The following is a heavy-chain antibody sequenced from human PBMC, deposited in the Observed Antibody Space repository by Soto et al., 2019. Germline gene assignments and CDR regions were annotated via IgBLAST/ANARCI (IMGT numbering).Heavy chain of an antibody. CDR1: GGTFSSYA. Sequence: QVQLVQSGAEVKKPGSSVKVSCKASGGTFSSYAISWVRQAPGQGLEWMGGIIPIFGTANYAQKFQGRVXITADESTSTXXMXLXXLRSEDTAVYYCARDREDIVVVVAATPYYYYGMDVWGQVTTVTVSS. D-gene: IGHD2-15*01. CDR2: IIPIFGTA. J-gene: IGHJ6*02. V-gene: IGHV1-69*12. CDR3: ARDREDIVVVVAATPYYYYGMDV.